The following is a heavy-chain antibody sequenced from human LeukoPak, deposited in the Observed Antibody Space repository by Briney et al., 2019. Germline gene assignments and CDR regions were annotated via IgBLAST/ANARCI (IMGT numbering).Heavy chain of an antibody. CDR3: ARLDCSSTSCYVSY. D-gene: IGHD2-2*01. CDR1: GGSISSISYY. CDR2: IYYSGST. J-gene: IGHJ4*02. Sequence: SETLSLTCTVSGGSISSISYYWGWIRQPPGKGLEWIGSIYYSGSTYYNPSLKSRVTISVDTSKNQFSLKLSSVTAADTAVYYCARLDCSSTSCYVSYWGQGTLVTVSS. V-gene: IGHV4-39*01.